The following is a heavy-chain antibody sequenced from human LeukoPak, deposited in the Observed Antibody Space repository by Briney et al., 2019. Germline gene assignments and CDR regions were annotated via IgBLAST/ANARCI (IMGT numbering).Heavy chain of an antibody. D-gene: IGHD3-22*01. J-gene: IGHJ4*02. CDR3: ARQGYYYDSSFY. V-gene: IGHV4-39*01. CDR2: IYYSGST. CDR1: GGSISSSYY. Sequence: SETLSLTCTVSGGSISSSYYWGWIRQPPGKGLEWIGSIYYSGSTYYNPSLKSRVTISVDTSKNQFSLKLSSVTAADTAVYYCARQGYYYDSSFYWGQGTLVTVSS.